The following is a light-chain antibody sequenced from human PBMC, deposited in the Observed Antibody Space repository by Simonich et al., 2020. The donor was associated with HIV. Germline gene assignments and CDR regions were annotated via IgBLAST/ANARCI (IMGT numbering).Light chain of an antibody. Sequence: QSALTQPASVSGSPGQSITISCTGTSSDVGSYNLVSWYQHYPGKAPKLMISAGITRPSWVSNRFSGSKSGNTASLTISGLQAEDEADYYCCSYAGSSTFVVFGGGTKLTVL. CDR3: CSYAGSSTFVV. CDR1: SSDVGSYNL. CDR2: AGI. J-gene: IGLJ2*01. V-gene: IGLV2-23*03.